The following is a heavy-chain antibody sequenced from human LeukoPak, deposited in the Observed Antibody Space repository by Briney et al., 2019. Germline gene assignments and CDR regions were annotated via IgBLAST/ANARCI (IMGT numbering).Heavy chain of an antibody. CDR3: AREAAGQWFDP. V-gene: IGHV4-4*02. CDR2: IYHSGSI. D-gene: IGHD6-25*01. Sequence: PSGTLSLTCAVSGDSISSSNWRSWVRQPPGKGLEWIGEIYHSGSINYNPSLKSRVTMSLDKSKNQFSLSLTSVTAADTAVYYCAREAAGQWFDPWGQGTLVTVSS. J-gene: IGHJ5*02. CDR1: GDSISSSNW.